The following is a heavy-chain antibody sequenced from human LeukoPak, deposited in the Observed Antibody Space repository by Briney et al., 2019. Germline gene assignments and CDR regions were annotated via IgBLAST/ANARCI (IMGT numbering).Heavy chain of an antibody. J-gene: IGHJ4*02. D-gene: IGHD3-22*01. CDR3: ARVSSSGYGY. CDR2: ISSSSSYI. CDR1: GFTFSNYA. V-gene: IGHV3-21*01. Sequence: GRSLRLSCAASGFTFSNYAMSWVRQAPGKGLEWVSSISSSSSYIYYADSVKGRFTISRDNAKNSLYLQMNSLRAEDTAVYYCARVSSSGYGYWGQGTLVTVSS.